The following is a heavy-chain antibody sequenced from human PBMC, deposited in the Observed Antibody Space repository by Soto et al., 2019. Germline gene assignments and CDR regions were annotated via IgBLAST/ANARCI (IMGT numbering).Heavy chain of an antibody. J-gene: IGHJ4*02. CDR1: GFTFSSYG. Sequence: SCAASGFTFSSYGMHWVRQAPGQGFEWMGRISPKSGGTNYAQKFQGRVSMTWDTSLKTAYMELSSLMSEDTAVYYCARPPGYISDWYYFDLWGQGTQVTVSS. CDR2: ISPKSGGT. CDR3: ARPPGYISDWYYFDL. D-gene: IGHD3-9*01. V-gene: IGHV1-2*02.